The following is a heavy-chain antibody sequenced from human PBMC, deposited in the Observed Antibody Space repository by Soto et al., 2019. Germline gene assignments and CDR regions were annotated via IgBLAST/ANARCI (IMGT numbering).Heavy chain of an antibody. CDR1: GFTVSTFG. CDR2: ISRDGNTK. Sequence: QVQLVESGGGVVQPGRSLRLSCAVSGFTVSTFGMHWVRQAPGKGLEWVAVISRDGNTKFYADSVKGRFTISRDNSRNTLVLEMNSLRGDEMAVYYCTGEVASGYWGQGTLVTVSS. D-gene: IGHD2-8*02. CDR3: TGEVASGY. V-gene: IGHV3-30*03. J-gene: IGHJ4*02.